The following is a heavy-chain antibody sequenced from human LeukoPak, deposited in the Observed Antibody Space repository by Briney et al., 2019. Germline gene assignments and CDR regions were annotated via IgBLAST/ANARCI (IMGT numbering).Heavy chain of an antibody. J-gene: IGHJ3*02. CDR1: DGSFRSYY. CDR2: INHNGVT. V-gene: IGHV4-34*01. CDR3: ARGRDIKYYDYIWGNDRYCNVFDI. D-gene: IGHD3-16*02. Sequence: SETLSLTCGVHDGSFRSYYWNWIRQPPGKGLEWVGEINHNGVTNYNPSLKSRVTISLDTPKNQLSLKLRSVTAADTAVYYCARGRDIKYYDYIWGNDRYCNVFDIWGQGTMAVVS.